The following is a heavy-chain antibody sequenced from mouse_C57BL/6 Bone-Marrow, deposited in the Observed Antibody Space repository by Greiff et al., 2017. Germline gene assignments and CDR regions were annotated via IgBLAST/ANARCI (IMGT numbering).Heavy chain of an antibody. CDR3: AGDRYGYYYFDY. V-gene: IGHV12-3*01. J-gene: IGHJ2*01. CDR2: ITHSGET. D-gene: IGHD2-2*01. Sequence: ESGPGLVKPSQSLFLTCSITGFPITSGYYWIWIRQSPGKPLEWMGYITHSGETFYNPSLQSPISITRETSKNQFFLQLNSVTTEDTAMYYCAGDRYGYYYFDYWGQGTTLTVSS. CDR1: GFPITSGYY.